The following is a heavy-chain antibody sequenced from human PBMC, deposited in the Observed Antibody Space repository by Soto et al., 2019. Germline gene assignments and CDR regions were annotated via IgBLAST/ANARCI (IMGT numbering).Heavy chain of an antibody. D-gene: IGHD2-15*01. CDR3: ARGVRCSGGSCYIDYYYYYYYMDV. CDR2: INHSGST. V-gene: IGHV4-34*01. J-gene: IGHJ6*03. CDR1: GGSFSGYY. Sequence: TSETLSLTCAVYGGSFSGYYWSWIRQPPGKGLEWIGEINHSGSTNYNPSLKSRVTISVDTSKNQFSLKLSSVTAADTAVYYCARGVRCSGGSCYIDYYYYYYYMDVWGKGTTVTVSS.